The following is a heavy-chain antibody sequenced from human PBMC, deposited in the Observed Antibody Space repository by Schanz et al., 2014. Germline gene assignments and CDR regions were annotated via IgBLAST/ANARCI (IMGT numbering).Heavy chain of an antibody. CDR1: GGSISSSNW. Sequence: QLQLQESGPGLVIPSETLSLTCTVSGGSISSSNWWSWVRQPPGKGLEWIGEIYHSGSTNYKPSLRSRVTILVDTSKNQFSLKLYSVTAADTAVYYCARKAPDYYASGSKNWFDPWGQGTLVTVSS. D-gene: IGHD3-10*01. V-gene: IGHV4-4*02. CDR3: ARKAPDYYASGSKNWFDP. J-gene: IGHJ5*02. CDR2: IYHSGST.